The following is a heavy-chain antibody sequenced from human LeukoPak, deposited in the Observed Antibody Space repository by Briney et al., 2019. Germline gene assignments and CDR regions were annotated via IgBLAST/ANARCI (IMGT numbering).Heavy chain of an antibody. J-gene: IGHJ3*02. CDR1: GGTFSSYA. CDR3: ARGIVPAAKGHGAFDI. Sequence: SVKVSCKASGGTFSSYAISWVRQAPGQGLEWMGRIIPILGIANYAQKFQGRVTITADKSTSTAYMELSSLRSDDTAVYYCARGIVPAAKGHGAFDIWGQGTMVTVSS. D-gene: IGHD2-2*01. CDR2: IIPILGIA. V-gene: IGHV1-69*04.